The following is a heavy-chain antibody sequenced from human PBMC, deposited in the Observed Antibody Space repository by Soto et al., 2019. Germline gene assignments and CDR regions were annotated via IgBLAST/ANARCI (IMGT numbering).Heavy chain of an antibody. CDR1: GRSISGSNW. CDR2: IYHSGST. CDR3: ARALAGYSYGCLDP. V-gene: IGHV4-4*02. J-gene: IGHJ5*02. Sequence: SETLSLTCAVSGRSISGSNWWSWVRQPPGKGLEWIGEIYHSGSTNYNPSLKSRVTISVDKSKNQFSLKLSSVTAADTAVYYCARALAGYSYGCLDPWGQGTLVTVS. D-gene: IGHD5-18*01.